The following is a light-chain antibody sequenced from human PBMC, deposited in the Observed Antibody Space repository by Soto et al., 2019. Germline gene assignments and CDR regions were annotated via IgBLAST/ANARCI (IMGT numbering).Light chain of an antibody. CDR3: QQLYSLPFT. CDR1: QGISTY. CDR2: EAS. V-gene: IGKV1-9*01. Sequence: FLLTQAPSFLSASVGVRVTITSRASQGISTYLAWYQQRPGKAPKLMIYEASTLQSGVPSRFSGSGSGTEFTLTISSLLPEDFATYHCQQLYSLPFTFGQGTRLEIK. J-gene: IGKJ5*01.